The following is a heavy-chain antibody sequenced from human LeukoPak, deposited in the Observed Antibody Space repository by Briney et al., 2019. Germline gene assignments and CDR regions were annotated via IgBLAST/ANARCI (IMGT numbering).Heavy chain of an antibody. CDR2: INPNSGGT. J-gene: IGHJ3*02. Sequence: ASVKVSCKASGYTFTGYYMHWVRQAPGQGLEWMGWINPNSGGTNYAQKFQGRVTMTRDTYISTAYMELSRLRSDDTAVYYCARDRDSRDWYKDAFDIWGQGTMVTVSS. CDR1: GYTFTGYY. CDR3: ARDRDSRDWYKDAFDI. V-gene: IGHV1-2*02. D-gene: IGHD6-19*01.